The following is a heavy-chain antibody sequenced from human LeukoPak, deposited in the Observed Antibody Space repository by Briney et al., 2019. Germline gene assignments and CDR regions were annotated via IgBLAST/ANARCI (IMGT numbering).Heavy chain of an antibody. CDR1: GYSISSGYY. CDR2: IYHSGST. J-gene: IGHJ4*02. CDR3: ARVRYYVSGSSVDY. Sequence: PSETLSLTCTVSGYSISSGYYWGWIRQPPGKGLEWIGSIYHSGSTYYNPSLKSRVTISVDTSKNQFSLKLSSVTAADTALYYCARVRYYVSGSSVDYWGQGTLVTVSS. D-gene: IGHD3-10*01. V-gene: IGHV4-38-2*02.